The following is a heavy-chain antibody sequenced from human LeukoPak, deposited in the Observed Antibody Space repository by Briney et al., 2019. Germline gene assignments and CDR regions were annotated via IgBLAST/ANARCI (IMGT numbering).Heavy chain of an antibody. CDR1: GGSISSSSYY. D-gene: IGHD2-15*01. Sequence: SETLSLTCTVSGGSISSSSYYWGWIRQPPGKGLEWIGSIYYSGSTYYNPSLKSRVTISVDTSKNQFSLKLSSVTAADTAVYYCAKDHGDCSGSSCLQYFYYYMDVWGKGTTVTVSS. J-gene: IGHJ6*03. V-gene: IGHV4-39*07. CDR2: IYYSGST. CDR3: AKDHGDCSGSSCLQYFYYYMDV.